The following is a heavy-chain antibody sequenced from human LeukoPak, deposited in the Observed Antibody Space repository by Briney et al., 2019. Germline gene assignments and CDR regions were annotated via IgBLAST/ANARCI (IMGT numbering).Heavy chain of an antibody. J-gene: IGHJ4*02. Sequence: GGSLRLSCAASGFTFSNAWMSWVRQAPGKGLEWVGRIKSKTDGGTTDYAAPVKGRFTISRDDSKNTLYLKMNSLKTEDTAVYYCTTRRYGDYPYYFDYWGQGTLVTVSS. CDR3: TTRRYGDYPYYFDY. D-gene: IGHD4-17*01. V-gene: IGHV3-15*01. CDR1: GFTFSNAW. CDR2: IKSKTDGGTT.